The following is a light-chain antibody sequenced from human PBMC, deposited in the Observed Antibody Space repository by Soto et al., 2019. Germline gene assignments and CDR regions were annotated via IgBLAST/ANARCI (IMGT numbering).Light chain of an antibody. Sequence: QSVLTQPPSASGSLGQPVTISCTGTSIDVGGYNYVSWYQHHPGKAPKLIIYEVTKRPSGVPDRFSGSKSGNTASLTVSGLQAEDEADYYCCSYADIIYVFGTGTKVTV. CDR2: EVT. J-gene: IGLJ1*01. V-gene: IGLV2-8*01. CDR3: CSYADIIYV. CDR1: SIDVGGYNY.